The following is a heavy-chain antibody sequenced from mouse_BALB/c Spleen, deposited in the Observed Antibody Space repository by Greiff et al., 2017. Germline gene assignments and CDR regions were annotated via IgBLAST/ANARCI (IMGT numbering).Heavy chain of an antibody. CDR2: INPYNDGT. D-gene: IGHD2-4*01. Sequence: EVKLMESGPELVKPGASVKMSCKASGYTFTSYVMHWVKQKPGQGLEWIGYINPYNDGTKYNEKFKGKATLTSDKSSSTAYMELSSLTSEDSAVYYCARGEAMITTETWFAYWGQGTLVTVSA. J-gene: IGHJ3*01. V-gene: IGHV1-14*01. CDR1: GYTFTSYV. CDR3: ARGEAMITTETWFAY.